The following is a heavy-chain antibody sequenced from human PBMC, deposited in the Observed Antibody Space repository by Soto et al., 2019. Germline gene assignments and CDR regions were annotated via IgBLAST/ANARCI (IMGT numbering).Heavy chain of an antibody. V-gene: IGHV4-31*03. Sequence: SETLSLTCTVSGGSISSGGYYWSWIRQHPGKGLEWIGYIYYSGSTYYNPSLKSRVTISVDTSKNQFSLKLSSVTAADTAVYYCARAGGGSNYYDRHFDYWGQGTRVTVSS. J-gene: IGHJ4*02. CDR2: IYYSGST. CDR1: GGSISSGGYY. D-gene: IGHD3-22*01. CDR3: ARAGGGSNYYDRHFDY.